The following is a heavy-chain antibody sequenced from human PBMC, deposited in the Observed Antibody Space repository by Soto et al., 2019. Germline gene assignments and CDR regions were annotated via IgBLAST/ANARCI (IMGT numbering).Heavy chain of an antibody. CDR3: ARERELAVAGTAEYYYYIGLDV. J-gene: IGHJ6*04. D-gene: IGHD6-19*01. V-gene: IGHV3-48*01. Sequence: GQSLILTFSATAFTFRICSMNGVRHAPWVGLEWDSYITSRGSTIYYADSVKGRFTISRDYANNSLFLQMNSLRTEDTAVYYCARERELAVAGTAEYYYYIGLDVWGKGT. CDR1: AFTFRICS. CDR2: ITSRGSTI.